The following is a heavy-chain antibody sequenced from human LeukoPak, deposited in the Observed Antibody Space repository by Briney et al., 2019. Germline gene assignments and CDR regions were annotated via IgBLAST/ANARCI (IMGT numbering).Heavy chain of an antibody. CDR3: ARFYGAHYYYYYMDV. V-gene: IGHV3-20*04. CDR1: GFNFDDYV. Sequence: TGGSLRLSCAASGFNFDDYVMSWVRQAPGKGLEWVSGINWNGGSTGYADSVKGRFTISRDNAKNSLYLQMNSLRAEDTAVYYCARFYGAHYYYYYMDVWGKGTTVTISS. D-gene: IGHD4-17*01. J-gene: IGHJ6*03. CDR2: INWNGGST.